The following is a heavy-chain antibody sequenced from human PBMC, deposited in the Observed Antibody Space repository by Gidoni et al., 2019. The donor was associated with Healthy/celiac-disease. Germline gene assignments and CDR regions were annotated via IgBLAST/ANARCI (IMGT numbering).Heavy chain of an antibody. CDR3: ARVDGTIFGVVTHYYYYYMDV. J-gene: IGHJ6*03. Sequence: QVQLVESGGGLVKPGGSLRLSCAASGFSFSDYSLSWIRQAPGKGLEWVSYISSSGSTIYYADAVKGRFTISRDNAKNSLYLQMNSLRAEDTAVYYCARVDGTIFGVVTHYYYYYMDVWGKGTTVTVSS. D-gene: IGHD3-3*01. CDR1: GFSFSDYS. CDR2: ISSSGSTI. V-gene: IGHV3-11*01.